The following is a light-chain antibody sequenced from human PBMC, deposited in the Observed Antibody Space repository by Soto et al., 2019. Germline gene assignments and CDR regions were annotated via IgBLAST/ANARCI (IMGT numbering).Light chain of an antibody. Sequence: QSALTQPPSVSGSPGQSVTISCTGTSSDVGSYNRVSWYQQPPGTAPKLMIYEVTNRPSGVPDRFSGSKSGNTASPTISGLQAEDEADYYCSSFTSSRTLVFGGGTKLTVL. CDR2: EVT. J-gene: IGLJ2*01. V-gene: IGLV2-18*02. CDR1: SSDVGSYNR. CDR3: SSFTSSRTLV.